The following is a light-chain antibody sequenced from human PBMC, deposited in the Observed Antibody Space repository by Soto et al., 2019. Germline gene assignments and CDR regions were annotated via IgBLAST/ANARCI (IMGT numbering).Light chain of an antibody. V-gene: IGKV3-20*01. CDR1: QSVISSY. Sequence: EIVLTQSPGTLSLSPGERATLSCRASQSVISSYLAWYQQKAGQAPRILIYGASNRATGIPDRFSGSGSGTDFTLTISRLELEDFAVYYCQQYGKSPLTFGGGTKVEIK. J-gene: IGKJ4*01. CDR2: GAS. CDR3: QQYGKSPLT.